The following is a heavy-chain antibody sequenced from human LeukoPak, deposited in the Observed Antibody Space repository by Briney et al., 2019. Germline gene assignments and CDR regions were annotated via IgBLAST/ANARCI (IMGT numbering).Heavy chain of an antibody. D-gene: IGHD3-10*01. V-gene: IGHV3-48*01. CDR2: ISTSSATI. Sequence: GGSLRLSCAASGFTFSTFPINWVRQAPGKGLEWVSYISTSSATIYYADSVKGRFTISRDNAQNSLYLQMNSLRAEDTAVYYCTTTRFGELSYDAFDIWGQGTMVTVSS. CDR1: GFTFSTFP. CDR3: TTTRFGELSYDAFDI. J-gene: IGHJ3*02.